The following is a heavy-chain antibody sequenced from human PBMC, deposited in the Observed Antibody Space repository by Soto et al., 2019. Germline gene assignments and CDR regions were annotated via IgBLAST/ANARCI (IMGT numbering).Heavy chain of an antibody. V-gene: IGHV3-72*01. CDR2: TRNKANSYTT. CDR3: TRNRDYAVDY. Sequence: EVQLVESGGGLVQPGGSLRLSCVASGFVFSDHYMDWVRKAPGKGLEWVGRTRNKANSYTTEYAASVKGRFTISRDDSKNSVYLQMNSLKTEDAAVYYCTRNRDYAVDYWGQGTLVTVSS. J-gene: IGHJ4*02. D-gene: IGHD4-17*01. CDR1: GFVFSDHY.